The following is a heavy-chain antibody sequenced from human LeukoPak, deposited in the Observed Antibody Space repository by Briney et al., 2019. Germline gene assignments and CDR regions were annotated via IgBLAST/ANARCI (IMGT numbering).Heavy chain of an antibody. D-gene: IGHD6-19*01. CDR1: GFTFSTYA. J-gene: IGHJ4*02. V-gene: IGHV3-23*01. CDR2: ILSSGGRT. CDR3: VGYTSGWYVNY. Sequence: PGGSLRLSCAASGFTFSTYAMSWVRQAPGKGLEWVSVILSSGGRTFYADSVKGRVTISRGNSKNTLHLQMNSLRAEDTAVYYCVGYTSGWYVNYWGQGTLVTVSS.